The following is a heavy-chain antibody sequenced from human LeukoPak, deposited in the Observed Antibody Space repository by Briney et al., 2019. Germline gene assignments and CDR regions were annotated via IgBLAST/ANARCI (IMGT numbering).Heavy chain of an antibody. J-gene: IGHJ5*02. D-gene: IGHD3-16*01. V-gene: IGHV3-74*01. CDR2: INPDGSST. CDR3: ARNLGGGRSS. Sequence: GGSLRLSCAASGFTFGSYWMHWVRQAPGKGLVWVSRINPDGSSTTYTDSVKGRFTVSRDNAKSTLRLQMNSLRAEDAAVYYCARNLGGGRSSWGQGTLVTVSS. CDR1: GFTFGSYW.